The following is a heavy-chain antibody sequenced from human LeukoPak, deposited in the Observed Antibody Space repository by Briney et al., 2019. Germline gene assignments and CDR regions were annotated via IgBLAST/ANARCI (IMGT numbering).Heavy chain of an antibody. CDR1: GDSVSSISGA. J-gene: IGHJ6*02. CDR3: SLARSEYHYGMDV. CDR2: TYCRSKWYY. V-gene: IGHV6-1*01. Sequence: SQTLSLTCAISGDSVSSISGAWIWIRQSPARGLEWLGRTYCRSKWYYEYAVSVKSRLNISPDTFKNQFSLQLTSVTPEDTAVYYCSLARSEYHYGMDVWGPGTTVTVSS.